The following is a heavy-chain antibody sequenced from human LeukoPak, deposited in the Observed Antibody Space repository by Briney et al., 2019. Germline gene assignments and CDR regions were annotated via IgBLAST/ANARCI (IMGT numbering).Heavy chain of an antibody. J-gene: IGHJ4*02. Sequence: SVKDSCKASGGTFSSYAISWVRQAPGQGLEWMGRIIPILGIANYAQKFQGRVTITADKSTSTAYMELSSLRSEDTAVYYCARERLRRGYSGYDHFDYWGQGTLVTVSS. CDR3: ARERLRRGYSGYDHFDY. D-gene: IGHD5-12*01. CDR2: IIPILGIA. CDR1: GGTFSSYA. V-gene: IGHV1-69*04.